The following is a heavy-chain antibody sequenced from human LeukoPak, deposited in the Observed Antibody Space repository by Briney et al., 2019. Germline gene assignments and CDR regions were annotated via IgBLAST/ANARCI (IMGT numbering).Heavy chain of an antibody. J-gene: IGHJ4*02. D-gene: IGHD6-13*01. Sequence: PGGSLRLSCAASGFTFSSYAMSWVRQAPGKGLEWVSAISGSGGSTYYADSVKGRFTISRDNSKNTLYLQMNSLRAEDTAVYYCARGRLYSSSWWPGVFDYWGQGTLVTVSS. CDR3: ARGRLYSSSWWPGVFDY. CDR1: GFTFSSYA. V-gene: IGHV3-23*01. CDR2: ISGSGGST.